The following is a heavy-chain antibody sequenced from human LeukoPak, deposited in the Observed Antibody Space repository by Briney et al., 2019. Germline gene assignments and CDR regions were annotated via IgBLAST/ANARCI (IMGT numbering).Heavy chain of an antibody. CDR1: GFTFSGSA. CDR2: IRSKANSYAT. CDR3: SHCSGTSCYTWEYMDV. Sequence: GGSLRLSCAASGFTFSGSAMHWVCQASGPGLERVGRIRSKANSYATAYAASVKGRFTISRDDSNNTAYLQMNSLKTEDTSVYYCSHCSGTSCYTWEYMDVWGKGTTVSVSS. V-gene: IGHV3-73*01. J-gene: IGHJ6*03. D-gene: IGHD2-2*02.